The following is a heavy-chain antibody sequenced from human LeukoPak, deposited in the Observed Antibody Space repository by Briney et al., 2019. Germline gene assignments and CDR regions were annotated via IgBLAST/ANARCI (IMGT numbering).Heavy chain of an antibody. CDR1: GYTLTELS. CDR3: ARDGAGAKAFDY. Sequence: ASVKVSCKVSGYTLTELSMHWVRQAPGKGLEWMGGFDPEDGETIYAQKFQGRVTMTEDTSTDTAYMELSSLRSEDTAVYYCARDGAGAKAFDYWGQGTLVTVSS. V-gene: IGHV1-24*01. CDR2: FDPEDGET. D-gene: IGHD1-26*01. J-gene: IGHJ4*02.